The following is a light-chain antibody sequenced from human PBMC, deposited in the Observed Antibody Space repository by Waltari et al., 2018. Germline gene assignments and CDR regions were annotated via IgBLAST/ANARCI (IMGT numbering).Light chain of an antibody. V-gene: IGKV3-11*01. CDR3: QQRGDWPIT. CDR1: QSVSRF. J-gene: IGKJ5*01. Sequence: EIVLTQSPAALSLSTGERATLSCRASQSVSRFVAWYQQKPGQAPSLLIFDASNRATGIPARFSGSGSGTDFTLTISSLEPEDFAIYYCQQRGDWPITFGQGTRLEIK. CDR2: DAS.